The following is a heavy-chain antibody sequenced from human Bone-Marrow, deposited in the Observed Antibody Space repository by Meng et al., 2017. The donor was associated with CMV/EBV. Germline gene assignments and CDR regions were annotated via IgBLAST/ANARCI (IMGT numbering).Heavy chain of an antibody. V-gene: IGHV2-70*20. CDR2: IDWDDDK. CDR1: GFSLSTSGMC. J-gene: IGHJ6*02. D-gene: IGHD5-18*01. Sequence: SGHTLVKPTQTLTLTCTFSGFSLSTSGMCVSWVRQPPGKALEWLALIDWDDDKYYSTSLKTRLTISKDTPKNQVVLTMTNMDPVDTATYYCARTLLGYTNAAYYYYYGMDVWGQGTTVTVSS. CDR3: ARTLLGYTNAAYYYYYGMDV.